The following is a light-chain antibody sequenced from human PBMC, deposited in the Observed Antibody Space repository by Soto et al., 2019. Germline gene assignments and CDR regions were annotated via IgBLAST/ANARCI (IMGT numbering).Light chain of an antibody. V-gene: IGLV2-23*02. CDR2: EVS. J-gene: IGLJ1*01. CDR3: CSYAGSSTYF. CDR1: SSDVGSYTL. Sequence: QSALTQPASVSGSPGQSITISCTGTSSDVGSYTLVSWYQQHPGKAPKLMFYEVSKRPSGVSNRFSGSKSGNTASLTISGLQAEDEADYSCCSYAGSSTYFFGTGTKVTVL.